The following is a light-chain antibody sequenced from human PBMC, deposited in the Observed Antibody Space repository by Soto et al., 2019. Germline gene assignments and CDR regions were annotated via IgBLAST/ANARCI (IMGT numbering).Light chain of an antibody. CDR1: QAISSW. CDR2: AAS. CDR3: QQANSFPPLFT. Sequence: DIQMTQSPSSVSASVGDRVTITCRASQAISSWLAWYQQKPGKAPKLLIYAASSLQSGVPSRFSGSGSGTDFTLTISSLQPEDFATYYCQQANSFPPLFTFGPGTKVDIK. V-gene: IGKV1-12*01. J-gene: IGKJ3*01.